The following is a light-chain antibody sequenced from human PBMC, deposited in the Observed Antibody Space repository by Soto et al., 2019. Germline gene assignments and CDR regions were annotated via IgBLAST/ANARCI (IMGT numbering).Light chain of an antibody. J-gene: IGKJ4*01. CDR2: DAS. V-gene: IGKV1-33*01. Sequence: IQMTQSPSSLSASIGDRVTITCQASHDIRNSLNWYQQTPGKPPKLLISDASNLELGVPSKFSGTGFGTDFSFTIINLQPEDIATYYCQQYGNLPLTFGGGTRVEIK. CDR3: QQYGNLPLT. CDR1: HDIRNS.